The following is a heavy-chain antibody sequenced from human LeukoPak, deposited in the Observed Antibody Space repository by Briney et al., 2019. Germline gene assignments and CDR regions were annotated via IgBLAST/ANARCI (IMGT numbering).Heavy chain of an antibody. V-gene: IGHV3-48*02. Sequence: PGGSLRLSCAASGFTFSTYGMNWVRQAPGKRLEWVSYISHSIDAIYYPDSVKGRFTISRDNAKNSLYLQMNSLRDEDTAVYYCARASPSGYDYWGQGTLVTVSS. CDR2: ISHSIDAI. D-gene: IGHD3-22*01. CDR1: GFTFSTYG. J-gene: IGHJ4*02. CDR3: ARASPSGYDY.